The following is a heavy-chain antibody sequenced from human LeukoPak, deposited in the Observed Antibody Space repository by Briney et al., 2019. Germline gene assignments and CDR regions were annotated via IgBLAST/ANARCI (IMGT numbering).Heavy chain of an antibody. D-gene: IGHD3-22*01. V-gene: IGHV3-21*01. Sequence: GGSLRLSCAASGFTFNSYSMNWVRQAPGKGLEWVSSISGSNSYIYYADSMKGRFTISRDNAKNSLYLQMNSLRAEDTAVYYCARVDDSSGYSLDAFDIWGQGTMVTVSS. CDR1: GFTFNSYS. CDR3: ARVDDSSGYSLDAFDI. CDR2: ISGSNSYI. J-gene: IGHJ3*02.